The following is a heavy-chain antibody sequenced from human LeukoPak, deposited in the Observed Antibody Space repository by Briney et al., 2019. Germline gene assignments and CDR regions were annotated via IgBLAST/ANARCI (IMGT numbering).Heavy chain of an antibody. D-gene: IGHD3-3*01. CDR3: ARIGPYYDFCSGYPYYYYYMDV. Sequence: PGGSLRLXCAASGFTFSSYSMNWVRQAPGKGLEWVSYISSSSSTIYYADSVKGRFTISRDNAKNSLYLQMNSLRAEDTAVYYCARIGPYYDFCSGYPYYYYYMDVWGKGTTVTVSS. V-gene: IGHV3-48*01. J-gene: IGHJ6*03. CDR2: ISSSSSTI. CDR1: GFTFSSYS.